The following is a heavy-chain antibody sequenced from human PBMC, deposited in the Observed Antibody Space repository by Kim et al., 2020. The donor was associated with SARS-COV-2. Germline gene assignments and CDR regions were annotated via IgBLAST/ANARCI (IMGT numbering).Heavy chain of an antibody. CDR3: ATGGGWVQYVGD. J-gene: IGHJ4*01. V-gene: IGHV3-15*01. CDR2: IKSQRDGGTT. Sequence: GSLRLSCAASGFNFRSTWMTWVRQAPGGGLEWLGRIKSQRDGGTTDYATAVAGRFTISRDDFKDTLHLQMNYLKVDDSGVYYCATGGGWVQYVGDWGRG. D-gene: IGHD3-10*01. CDR1: GFNFRSTW.